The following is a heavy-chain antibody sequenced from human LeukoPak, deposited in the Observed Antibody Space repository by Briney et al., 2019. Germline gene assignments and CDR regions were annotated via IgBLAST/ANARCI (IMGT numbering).Heavy chain of an antibody. J-gene: IGHJ4*02. CDR2: ISYDGSNK. Sequence: PGGSLRLSCAASGFTFSTYSMNWVRQAPGKGLEWVAVISYDGSNKYYADSVKGRFTISRDNSKNTLYLQMNSLRAEDTAVYYCAKDSVAGGAFIDYWGQGTLVTVSS. V-gene: IGHV3-30*18. CDR3: AKDSVAGGAFIDY. D-gene: IGHD2-15*01. CDR1: GFTFSTYS.